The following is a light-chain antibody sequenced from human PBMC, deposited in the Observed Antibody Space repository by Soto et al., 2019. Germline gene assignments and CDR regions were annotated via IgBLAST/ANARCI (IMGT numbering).Light chain of an antibody. V-gene: IGKV1-39*01. CDR1: QSIDNH. Sequence: DIQMTQSPSSLSASVGGRVTITCRASQSIDNHLNWYQQKPGKAPKFLIYAASSLQSEVPSRFSGSGSGTDFTLTVNGLQREDFATYYCQQSYTSPITFGQGTRLEIK. CDR2: AAS. CDR3: QQSYTSPIT. J-gene: IGKJ5*01.